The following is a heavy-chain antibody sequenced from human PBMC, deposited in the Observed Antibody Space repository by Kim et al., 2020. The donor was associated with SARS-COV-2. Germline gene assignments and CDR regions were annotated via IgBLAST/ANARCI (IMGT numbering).Heavy chain of an antibody. V-gene: IGHV3-49*03. CDR3: TRDRITMIAVSAVPNPDY. J-gene: IGHJ4*02. CDR1: GFTFGDYA. D-gene: IGHD3-22*01. Sequence: GGSLRLSCTASGFTFGDYAMSWFRQAPGKGLEWVGFIRSKAYGGTTEYAASVKGRFTISRDDSKSIAYLQMNSLKTEDTAVYYCTRDRITMIAVSAVPNPDYWGQGTLVTVSS. CDR2: IRSKAYGGTT.